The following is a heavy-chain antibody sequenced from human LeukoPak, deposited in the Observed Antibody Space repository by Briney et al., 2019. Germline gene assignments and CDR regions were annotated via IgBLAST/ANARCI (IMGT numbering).Heavy chain of an antibody. D-gene: IGHD3-22*01. CDR1: GFTVSSIY. V-gene: IGHV3-66*01. CDR2: FYSGGNT. Sequence: GESLKISCAVSGFTVSSIYMNWVREAPGKGLEWVSVFYSGGNTDYADSVKGRFTISRDKSKNTMYLQMNSLRAKNTAVYYCAREGGGGSYYSDSYGHPHFDCWGPGTLVTVSS. CDR3: AREGGGGSYYSDSYGHPHFDC. J-gene: IGHJ4*02.